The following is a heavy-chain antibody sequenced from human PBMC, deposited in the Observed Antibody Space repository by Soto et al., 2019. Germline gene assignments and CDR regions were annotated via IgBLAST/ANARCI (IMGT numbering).Heavy chain of an antibody. CDR1: GGSFSGYY. CDR3: ARAIAAAGTRSDNNWFDP. Sequence: PSETLSLTCAVYGGSFSGYYWSWIRQPPGKGLEWIGYINYSGSTYYNPSLKSRVTISVDTSKNQFSLKLSSVTAADTAVYYCARAIAAAGTRSDNNWFDPWGQGTLVTVSS. V-gene: IGHV4-34*09. CDR2: INYSGST. D-gene: IGHD6-13*01. J-gene: IGHJ5*02.